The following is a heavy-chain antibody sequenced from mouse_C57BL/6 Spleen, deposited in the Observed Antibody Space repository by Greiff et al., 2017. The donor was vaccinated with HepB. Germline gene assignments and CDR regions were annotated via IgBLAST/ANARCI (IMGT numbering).Heavy chain of an antibody. CDR1: GYSFTGYY. J-gene: IGHJ1*03. CDR3: ARSYYYGSSLWYFDV. CDR2: INPSTGGT. D-gene: IGHD1-1*01. Sequence: EVQLQQSGPELVKPGASVKISCKASGYSFTGYYMNWVKQSPEKSLEWIGEINPSTGGTTYNQKFKAKATLTVDKSSSTAYMQLKSLTSEDSAVYYCARSYYYGSSLWYFDVWGTGTTVTVSS. V-gene: IGHV1-42*01.